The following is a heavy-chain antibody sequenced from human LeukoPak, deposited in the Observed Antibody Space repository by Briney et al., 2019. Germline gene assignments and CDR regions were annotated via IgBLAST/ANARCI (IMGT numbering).Heavy chain of an antibody. CDR2: IKQDGSEK. D-gene: IGHD6-19*01. Sequence: GGTLRLSCAASGFTFSSYWMSWVRQAPGKGLEWVANIKQDGSEKYYVDSVKGRFTISRDNAKNSLYLQMNSLRAEDTAVYYCARRKSSGWEGNWFDPWGQGTLVTVSS. CDR3: ARRKSSGWEGNWFDP. J-gene: IGHJ5*02. V-gene: IGHV3-7*01. CDR1: GFTFSSYW.